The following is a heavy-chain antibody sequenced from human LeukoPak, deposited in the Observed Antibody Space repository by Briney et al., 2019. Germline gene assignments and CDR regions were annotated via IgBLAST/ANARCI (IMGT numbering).Heavy chain of an antibody. J-gene: IGHJ4*02. Sequence: ASVKVSCKASGYTFTGYYMHWVRQAPGQGLEWMGRINPNSGGTNYAQKFQGRVTMTRDTSISTAYMELSRLRPDDTAVCYCARDGYNRLPFDYWGQGTLVTVSS. CDR3: ARDGYNRLPFDY. V-gene: IGHV1-2*06. CDR2: INPNSGGT. D-gene: IGHD5-24*01. CDR1: GYTFTGYY.